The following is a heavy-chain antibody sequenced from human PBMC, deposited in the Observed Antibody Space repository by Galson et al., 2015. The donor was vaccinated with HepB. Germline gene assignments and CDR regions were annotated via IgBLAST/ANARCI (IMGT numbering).Heavy chain of an antibody. D-gene: IGHD3-22*01. CDR3: ARGRGDIGGYYAFDY. CDR1: GFTFSTYS. V-gene: IGHV3-21*06. J-gene: IGHJ4*02. Sequence: SLILSCAASGFTFSTYSLNWVRQAPGKGLEWVSAVSSSSIYKYYADSVKGRFTISRDNAKSSLYVQMNNLRVEDTAVYYCARGRGDIGGYYAFDYWGKGALVTVSS. CDR2: VSSSSIYK.